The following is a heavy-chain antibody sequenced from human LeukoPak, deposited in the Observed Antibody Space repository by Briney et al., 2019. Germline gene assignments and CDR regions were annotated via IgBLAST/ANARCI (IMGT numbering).Heavy chain of an antibody. CDR3: VKPAVIAATRGYFDY. CDR1: GFTFSSYG. J-gene: IGHJ4*02. D-gene: IGHD6-13*01. CDR2: ISYDGSNK. Sequence: GRSLRLSCAASGFTFSSYGMHWVRQAPGKGLEWVAVISYDGSNKYYADSVKGRFTISRDNSKNTLYLQMNSLRAEDTAVYYCVKPAVIAATRGYFDYWGQGTLVTVSS. V-gene: IGHV3-30*18.